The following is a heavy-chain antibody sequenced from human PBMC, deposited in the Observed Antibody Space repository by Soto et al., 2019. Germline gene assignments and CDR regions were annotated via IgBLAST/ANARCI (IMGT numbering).Heavy chain of an antibody. Sequence: NPSETLSLTCTVSGGSISSSSYYWGWIRQPPGKGLQWIGNIYYSGSTYYNPSLQSRVTISVDASKNQLALKLSSVTAADTAVYYCARLTDDSSGYYNDYWGQGALVTVSS. D-gene: IGHD3-22*01. CDR2: IYYSGST. CDR1: GGSISSSSYY. J-gene: IGHJ4*02. CDR3: ARLTDDSSGYYNDY. V-gene: IGHV4-39*01.